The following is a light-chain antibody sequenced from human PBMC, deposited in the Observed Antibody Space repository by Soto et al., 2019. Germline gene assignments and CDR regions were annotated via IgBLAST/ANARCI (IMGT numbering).Light chain of an antibody. Sequence: DIQMTQSPSSLSASIRDRVTITCRGSQSIRNDLNWYQQKPGKAPTLLIYAASSLQSGVPTRFSGSGSGTDFTLTIRSLQPEDFATYYCHQSSSPPPTFGQGTKVEIK. CDR1: QSIRND. CDR3: HQSSSPPPT. V-gene: IGKV1-39*01. J-gene: IGKJ1*01. CDR2: AAS.